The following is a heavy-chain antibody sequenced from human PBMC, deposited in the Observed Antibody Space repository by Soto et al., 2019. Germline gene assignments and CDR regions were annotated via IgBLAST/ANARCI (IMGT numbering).Heavy chain of an antibody. CDR1: GGSVSSDTHY. CDR2: IYSSGST. CDR3: ARFVRSCSGTTCYTRAHX. V-gene: IGHV4-61*01. Sequence: SDTLSLTCTVSGGSVSSDTHYWSWIRQPPGKRLELIGFIYSSGSTNYNPSLKSRVTMTVDTSKNQFSLKLRSVIVADTAVYYCARFVRSCSGTTCYTRAHXWGQGTTVTVS. D-gene: IGHD2-2*02. J-gene: IGHJ6*02.